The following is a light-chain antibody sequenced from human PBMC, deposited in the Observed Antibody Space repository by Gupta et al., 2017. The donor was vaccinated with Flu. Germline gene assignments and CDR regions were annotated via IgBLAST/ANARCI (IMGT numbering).Light chain of an antibody. CDR2: KAS. J-gene: IGKJ1*01. V-gene: IGKV1-5*03. CDR3: QQYNSYSWT. Sequence: PSTLSASVGDRVTITCRASQSISSWLAWYQQKPGKAPKLLIYKASSLESGVPSRFSGSGSGTEFTLTVSSLQPDDFATYYCQQYNSYSWTFGQGTKVEIK. CDR1: QSISSW.